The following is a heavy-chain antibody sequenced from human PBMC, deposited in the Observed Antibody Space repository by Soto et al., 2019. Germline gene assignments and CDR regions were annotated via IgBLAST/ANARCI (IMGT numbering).Heavy chain of an antibody. CDR1: GFTFSNYG. D-gene: IGHD2-21*01. Sequence: VGSLRLSCAASGFTFSNYGMHWVRQAPGKGLEWVAVIWYDGNNKYYADSVKGRFTISRDNSNNTLYVQMTSLRAEDTAVYYCARGLHSLFDYWGQGTLVTVSS. V-gene: IGHV3-33*01. CDR3: ARGLHSLFDY. J-gene: IGHJ4*02. CDR2: IWYDGNNK.